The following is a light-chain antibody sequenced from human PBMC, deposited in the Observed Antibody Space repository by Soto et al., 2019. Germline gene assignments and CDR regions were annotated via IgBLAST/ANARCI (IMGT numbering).Light chain of an antibody. Sequence: LAPGERVTLSCRASQSVSSSYLTWYQQKPGQAPRLLIYGASTRATSIPARFSGSGSGTDFTLTIGSLQPEDFASYYCLQDHDDSWTFGQGTKVDIK. CDR2: GAS. CDR3: LQDHDDSWT. J-gene: IGKJ1*01. CDR1: QSVSSSY. V-gene: IGKV3D-7*01.